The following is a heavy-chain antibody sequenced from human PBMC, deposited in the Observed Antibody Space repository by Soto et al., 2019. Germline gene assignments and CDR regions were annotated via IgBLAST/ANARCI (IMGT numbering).Heavy chain of an antibody. CDR2: IYYSGST. CDR3: ARDQSWEPDSSSWYYYYYGMDV. D-gene: IGHD6-13*01. J-gene: IGHJ6*02. V-gene: IGHV4-31*03. CDR1: GGSISSGGYY. Sequence: SETLSLTCTVSGGSISSGGYYWSWIRQHPGKGLEWIGYIYYSGSTYYNPSLKSRVTISVDTSKNQFSLKLSSVTAADTAVYYCARDQSWEPDSSSWYYYYYGMDVWGQGTTVTVSS.